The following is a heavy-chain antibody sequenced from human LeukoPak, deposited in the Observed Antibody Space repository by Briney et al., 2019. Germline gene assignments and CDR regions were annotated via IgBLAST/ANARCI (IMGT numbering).Heavy chain of an antibody. CDR3: ARPDYYDSSGYHDAFDI. V-gene: IGHV1-2*02. J-gene: IGHJ3*02. D-gene: IGHD3-22*01. CDR1: GYTFTGYY. CDR2: INPNSGGT. Sequence: GASVKVSCKASGYTFTGYYMHWVRQAPGQGLEWMGWINPNSGGTNHAQKFQGRVTMTRDTSISTAYMELSRLRSDDTAVYYCARPDYYDSSGYHDAFDIWGQGTMVTVSS.